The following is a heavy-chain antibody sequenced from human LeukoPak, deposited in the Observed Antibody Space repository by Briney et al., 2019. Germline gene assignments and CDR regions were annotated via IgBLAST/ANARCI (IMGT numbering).Heavy chain of an antibody. CDR3: AKVRYSDLGSYEVNWFDP. Sequence: GGSLRLSCAASGFTFSSYAMSWVRQAPGKGLEWVSAIGGSGGNTYYADSVKGRFTISRDNSKNTLSLQMNSLRAEDTAVYYCAKVRYSDLGSYEVNWFDPWGQGTLVTVSS. V-gene: IGHV3-23*01. CDR2: IGGSGGNT. J-gene: IGHJ5*02. CDR1: GFTFSSYA. D-gene: IGHD3-10*01.